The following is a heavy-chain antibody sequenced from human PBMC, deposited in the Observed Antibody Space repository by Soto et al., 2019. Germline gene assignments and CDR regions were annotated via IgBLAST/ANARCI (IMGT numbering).Heavy chain of an antibody. D-gene: IGHD6-13*01. Sequence: ASVRVSCKASGYTFTSDATHWVRQAPGQRLEWMGCINAGNGNTKYSQKFQGRVTITRDTSASTAYMELSSLRSEDTAVYYCARLGYSSSWTSRSFDYWGQGTLVTVSS. CDR3: ARLGYSSSWTSRSFDY. J-gene: IGHJ4*02. CDR2: INAGNGNT. CDR1: GYTFTSDA. V-gene: IGHV1-3*01.